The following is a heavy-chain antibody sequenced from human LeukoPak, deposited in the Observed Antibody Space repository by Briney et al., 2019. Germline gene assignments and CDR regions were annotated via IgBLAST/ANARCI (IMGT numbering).Heavy chain of an antibody. CDR3: AKDREWDDYAEYDY. CDR1: GFTFRSYG. V-gene: IGHV3-23*01. CDR2: ISYSGGNT. D-gene: IGHD4-17*01. J-gene: IGHJ4*02. Sequence: GGSLRLSCAASGFTFRSYGMTWVRQPSGKGLEWGSSISYSGGNTYYTDSVKGRFTISRDNSKNTLYLQMNGLRAEDTGVYYCAKDREWDDYAEYDYWGQGTLVTVSS.